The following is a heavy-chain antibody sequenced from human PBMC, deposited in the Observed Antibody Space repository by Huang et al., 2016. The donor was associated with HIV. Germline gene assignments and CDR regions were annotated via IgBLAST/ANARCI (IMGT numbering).Heavy chain of an antibody. V-gene: IGHV3-30*02. J-gene: IGHJ4*02. CDR1: GFTFGSFG. CDR3: AKDLTYTFGRHFDY. D-gene: IGHD3-3*01. Sequence: QVQLVESGGGVVQPGGSLRLSCTASGFTFGSFGMHWVRQAPGKGLERVAFIRYDGNNYYYADSVRGRFTIARDNSKDTLYLQMNRLRPDDSAVYYCAKDLTYTFGRHFDYWGRGTLVTVSS. CDR2: IRYDGNNY.